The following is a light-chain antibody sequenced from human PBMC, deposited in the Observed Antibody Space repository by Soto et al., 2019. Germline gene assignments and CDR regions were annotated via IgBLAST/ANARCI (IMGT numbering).Light chain of an antibody. CDR2: GAS. J-gene: IGKJ1*01. CDR1: QSVSSD. CDR3: QQFHYWWT. Sequence: EIVMTQSPATLSVSPGERATLSCRASQSVSSDLAWYHQKPGQAPRLLIYGASTRATGIPARFSGSGSGTEFTLTINSLQSEDFAVYYCQQFHYWWTFGQGTKVDIK. V-gene: IGKV3-15*01.